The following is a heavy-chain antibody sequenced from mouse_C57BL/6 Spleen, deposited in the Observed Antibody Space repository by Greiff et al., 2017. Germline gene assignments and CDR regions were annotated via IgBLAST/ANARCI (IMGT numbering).Heavy chain of an antibody. CDR3: ARGAQATGYAMDY. V-gene: IGHV1-69*01. J-gene: IGHJ4*01. CDR2: IDPSDSYT. D-gene: IGHD3-2*02. Sequence: QVHVKQPGAELVMPGASVKLSCKASGYTFTSYWMHWVKQRPGQGLEWIGEIDPSDSYTNYNQKFKGKSTLTVDKSSSTAYMQLSSLTSEDSAVYYCARGAQATGYAMDYWGQGTSVTVSS. CDR1: GYTFTSYW.